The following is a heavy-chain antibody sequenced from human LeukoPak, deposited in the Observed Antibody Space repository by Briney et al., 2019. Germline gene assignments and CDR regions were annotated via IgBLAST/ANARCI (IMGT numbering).Heavy chain of an antibody. J-gene: IGHJ4*02. Sequence: ASVKVSCKASGYTFTGYYMHWVRQAPGQGLEWMGWINPNSGGTNYAQKFQGRVTMTRDTSISTAYMELSRLRSDDTAVYYCARVLSVAGTAYFDYWGQGTLVTVPS. CDR3: ARVLSVAGTAYFDY. CDR2: INPNSGGT. V-gene: IGHV1-2*02. D-gene: IGHD6-19*01. CDR1: GYTFTGYY.